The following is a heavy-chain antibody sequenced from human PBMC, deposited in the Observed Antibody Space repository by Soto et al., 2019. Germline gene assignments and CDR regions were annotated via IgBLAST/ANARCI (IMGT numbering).Heavy chain of an antibody. CDR3: ARLLGYCTNGVCPTFDP. J-gene: IGHJ5*02. D-gene: IGHD2-8*01. CDR2: IYPGDSDT. Sequence: LGESLKISCKGSGYSFTSYWIGWVRQMPGKGLEWMGIIYPGDSDTRYSPSFQGQVTISADKSISTAYLQWSSLKASDTAMYYCARLLGYCTNGVCPTFDPWGQGTLVTVSS. CDR1: GYSFTSYW. V-gene: IGHV5-51*01.